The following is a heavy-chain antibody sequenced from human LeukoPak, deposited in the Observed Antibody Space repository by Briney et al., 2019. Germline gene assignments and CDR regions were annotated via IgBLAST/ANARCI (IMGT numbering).Heavy chain of an antibody. CDR1: GGSISSYY. D-gene: IGHD6-19*01. J-gene: IGHJ4*02. CDR3: AASSPRSGWSRGLNDY. CDR2: IYSGGST. Sequence: PSETLSLTCTVSGGSISSYYWSWIRQPAGKGLEWVSVIYSGGSTYYADSVKGRFTISRDNSKNTLYLQMNSLRAEDTAVYYCAASSPRSGWSRGLNDYWGQGTLVTVSS. V-gene: IGHV3-53*01.